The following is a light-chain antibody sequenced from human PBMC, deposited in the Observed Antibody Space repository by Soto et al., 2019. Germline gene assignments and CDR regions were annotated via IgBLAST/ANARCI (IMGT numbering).Light chain of an antibody. CDR1: SSDVGGYNY. V-gene: IGLV2-14*01. CDR3: SSYTSSSSYV. Sequence: QSALTQPASVSGSPGQSITISCTGTSSDVGGYNYVSWYQQHPGKAPKLIIYEVSNRPSGVSNRFSGSKSGNTASLTISGLQAEDEAHYYCSSYTSSSSYVFGTGTKLTVL. J-gene: IGLJ1*01. CDR2: EVS.